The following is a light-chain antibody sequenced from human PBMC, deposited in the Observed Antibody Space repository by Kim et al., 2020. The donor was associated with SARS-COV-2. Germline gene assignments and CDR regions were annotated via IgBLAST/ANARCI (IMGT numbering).Light chain of an antibody. V-gene: IGKV1-5*03. Sequence: TSVGDRVTISCRASQSISSWLAWYQQKPGKAPKLLIYKASSLESGVPSRFSGSGSGTEFTLTISSLQPDDFATYYCQQYNSYRYTFGQGTKLEI. CDR2: KAS. CDR3: QQYNSYRYT. J-gene: IGKJ2*01. CDR1: QSISSW.